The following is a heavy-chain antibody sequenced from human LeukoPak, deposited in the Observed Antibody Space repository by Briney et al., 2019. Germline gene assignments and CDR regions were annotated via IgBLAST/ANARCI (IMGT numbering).Heavy chain of an antibody. D-gene: IGHD2-2*01. CDR3: ATSSGLAVPALSDAFDI. CDR2: IYYSGST. J-gene: IGHJ3*02. CDR1: GGSISSYY. Sequence: PSETLSLTCTVSGGSISSYYWSWIRQPPGKGLEWIGYIYYSGSTNYNPSLKSRVTISVDTSKNQFSLKLSSVTAADTAVYYCATSSGLAVPALSDAFDIWGQGTMVTVSS. V-gene: IGHV4-59*01.